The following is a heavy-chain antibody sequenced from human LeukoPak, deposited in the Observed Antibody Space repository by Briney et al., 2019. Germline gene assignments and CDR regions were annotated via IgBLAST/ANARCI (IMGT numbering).Heavy chain of an antibody. CDR3: ANWAGYDSSGYYFTGPFDY. D-gene: IGHD3-22*01. J-gene: IGHJ4*02. CDR1: GVTFSSHS. Sequence: PGGSLRLSCVVSGVTFSSHSMHWVRHAPGKGLEWVSSISCSSSYIFYADSVKGRFTVSRDNAKNSLYLQMNSLGVEDTAVYYCANWAGYDSSGYYFTGPFDYWGQGALVTVSS. V-gene: IGHV3-21*01. CDR2: ISCSSSYI.